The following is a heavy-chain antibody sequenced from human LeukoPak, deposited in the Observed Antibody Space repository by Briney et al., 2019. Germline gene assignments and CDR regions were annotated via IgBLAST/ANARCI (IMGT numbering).Heavy chain of an antibody. CDR3: ARRRGEYSGYDSHRRPTYYFDY. CDR1: GASISSYY. J-gene: IGHJ4*02. CDR2: ISYSGST. Sequence: SETLSLTCTVSGASISSYYWSWIRQPPGKGLEWIGYISYSGSTNYNPSLKSRVTISADTSKNQVSLTLSSVTAADTAVYYCARRRGEYSGYDSHRRPTYYFDYWGQGTLVTVSS. D-gene: IGHD5-12*01. V-gene: IGHV4-59*08.